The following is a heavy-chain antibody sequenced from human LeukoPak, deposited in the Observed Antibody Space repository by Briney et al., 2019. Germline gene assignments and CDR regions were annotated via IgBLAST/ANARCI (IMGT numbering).Heavy chain of an antibody. V-gene: IGHV4-39*07. Sequence: SETLSLTCTVSGGSISSSSYYWGWIRQPPGKGLEWIGSIYYSGSTYYNPSLKSRVTISVDTSKNQFSLKLSSVTAADTAVYYCARVKMTTVTIDAFDIWGQGTMVTVSS. J-gene: IGHJ3*02. CDR2: IYYSGST. CDR1: GGSISSSSYY. CDR3: ARVKMTTVTIDAFDI. D-gene: IGHD4-17*01.